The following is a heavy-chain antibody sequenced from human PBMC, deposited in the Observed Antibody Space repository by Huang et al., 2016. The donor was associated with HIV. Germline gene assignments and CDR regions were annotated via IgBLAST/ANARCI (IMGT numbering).Heavy chain of an antibody. V-gene: IGHV3-74*01. CDR1: GFTFSSYW. D-gene: IGHD2-2*02. J-gene: IGHJ4*02. Sequence: EVQLVESGGGLVQPGGSLSLSCAASGFTFSSYWMHWVRQAPGKGLVWVSDITSDGSTTNYADSVKGRFTISRDNAKNTLYLQMNSLRAEDTAVYYCARGYRSTIDYWGQTTLVTVSS. CDR3: ARGYRSTIDY. CDR2: ITSDGSTT.